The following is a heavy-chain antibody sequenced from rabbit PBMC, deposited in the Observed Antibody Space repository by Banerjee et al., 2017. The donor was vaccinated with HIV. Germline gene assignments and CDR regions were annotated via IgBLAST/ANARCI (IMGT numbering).Heavy chain of an antibody. CDR1: GIDFSSSQY. CDR3: ARDTGSSYEL. J-gene: IGHJ4*01. D-gene: IGHD8-1*01. Sequence: QSLEESGGDLVKPGASLTLTCTASGIDFSSSQYICWVRQAPGKGLELIASIYSSSGTTYYTTWAKGRFTISKTSSTTVDLKMTSLTAADTATYFCARDTGSSYELWGPGTLVT. V-gene: IGHV1S40*01. CDR2: IYSSSGTT.